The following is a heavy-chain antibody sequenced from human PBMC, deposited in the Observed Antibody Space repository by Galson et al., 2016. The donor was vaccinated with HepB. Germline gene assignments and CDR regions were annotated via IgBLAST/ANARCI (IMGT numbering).Heavy chain of an antibody. J-gene: IGHJ5*02. V-gene: IGHV3-48*02. D-gene: IGHD6-19*01. CDR3: ARAGHSSGWYPFNFWWFDP. Sequence: SLRLSCAASGFTFSSYSMNWVRQAPGKGLEWVSYISSSSTIYYADPVKGRFTISRDNAKNALTLQMNSLRDEDTAVYYCARAGHSSGWYPFNFWWFDPWGQGTLVTVSS. CDR1: GFTFSSYS. CDR2: ISSSSTI.